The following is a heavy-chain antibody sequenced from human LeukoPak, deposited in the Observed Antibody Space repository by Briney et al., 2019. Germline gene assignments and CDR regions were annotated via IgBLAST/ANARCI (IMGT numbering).Heavy chain of an antibody. CDR2: VSGSGSST. J-gene: IGHJ4*02. Sequence: PGGSLRLSCAASGFTFSSYAMSWVRQTPGKGLEWVSTVSGSGSSTYYADSVKGRFTISRDNSKNTMYLQMSSLRADDTATYHCAKMVGNYYGPGSYVHFDYWGQGTLLTVSS. V-gene: IGHV3-23*01. D-gene: IGHD3-10*01. CDR3: AKMVGNYYGPGSYVHFDY. CDR1: GFTFSSYA.